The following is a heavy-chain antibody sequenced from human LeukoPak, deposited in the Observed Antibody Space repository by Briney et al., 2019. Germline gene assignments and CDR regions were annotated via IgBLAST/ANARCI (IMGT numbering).Heavy chain of an antibody. CDR3: ARVRAYAFDI. Sequence: PSQTLSLTCTVSGGSISSGSYYWSWIRQPAGKGLEWIGRIYTSGSTNYNPSLKSRVTISVDTSKNQFSLKLRSVTAADTAVYYCARVRAYAFDIWGQGTMVTVSS. CDR2: IYTSGST. V-gene: IGHV4-61*02. CDR1: GGSISSGSYY. J-gene: IGHJ3*02.